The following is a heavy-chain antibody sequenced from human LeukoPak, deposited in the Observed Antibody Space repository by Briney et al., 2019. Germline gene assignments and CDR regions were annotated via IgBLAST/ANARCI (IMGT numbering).Heavy chain of an antibody. Sequence: GGSLRLSCAASGFTFSSHSMNWVRQAPGKGLEWVSAISSSSTYTKYADSVKGRFTISRDNAKTSVYLQMDSLRAEDTAVYYCAKVGTGNQYGSGDFDLRGQGILVTVSS. V-gene: IGHV3-21*01. J-gene: IGHJ4*02. CDR2: ISSSSTYT. CDR3: AKVGTGNQYGSGDFDL. D-gene: IGHD3-10*01. CDR1: GFTFSSHS.